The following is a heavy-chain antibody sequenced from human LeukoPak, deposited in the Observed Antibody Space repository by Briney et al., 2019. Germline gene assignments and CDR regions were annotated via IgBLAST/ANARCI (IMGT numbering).Heavy chain of an antibody. V-gene: IGHV3-23*01. CDR3: AKDIYIYGYAYYFDS. CDR2: ISSGGST. Sequence: GGSLRLSCAASGFTFSSYGMSWVRQAPGKGLEWVSGISSGGSTYYADSVKGRFTISRDISKNTLYLQMNSLRAEDTAVYYCAKDIYIYGYAYYFDSWGQGTLVTVSS. D-gene: IGHD3-16*01. CDR1: GFTFSSYG. J-gene: IGHJ4*02.